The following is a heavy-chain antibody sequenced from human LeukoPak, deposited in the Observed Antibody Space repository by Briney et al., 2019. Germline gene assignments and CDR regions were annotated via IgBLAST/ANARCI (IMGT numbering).Heavy chain of an antibody. D-gene: IGHD5-18*01. CDR1: GFTFSSYG. J-gene: IGHJ4*02. Sequence: GGSLRLXCAASGFTFSSYGMHWVRQAPGKGLEWVAVIWYDGSNRYNADSVKGRFTISRDNYKNTQYLQMNGLRAEDRAVYYCAKDYIGYSYGIFDYWGQGTLVTVSS. CDR2: IWYDGSNR. V-gene: IGHV3-33*06. CDR3: AKDYIGYSYGIFDY.